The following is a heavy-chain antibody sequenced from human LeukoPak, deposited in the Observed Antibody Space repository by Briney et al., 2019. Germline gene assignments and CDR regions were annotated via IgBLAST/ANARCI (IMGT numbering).Heavy chain of an antibody. CDR1: GFTFSSYS. D-gene: IGHD1-26*01. V-gene: IGHV3-48*01. Sequence: PGGSLRLSCAASGFTFSSYSMNWVRQAPRKGLEWVSYISSSVSTISYADSVKGRFTISRDNAKNSLYLQMNSLRAEDTAVYYCAREFVGTTSYYYYYMDVWGKGTTVTVSS. J-gene: IGHJ6*03. CDR2: ISSSVSTI. CDR3: AREFVGTTSYYYYYMDV.